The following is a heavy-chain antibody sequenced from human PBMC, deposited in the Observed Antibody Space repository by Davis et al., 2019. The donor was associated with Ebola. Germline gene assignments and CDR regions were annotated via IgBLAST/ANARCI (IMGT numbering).Heavy chain of an antibody. CDR2: IVVGSGNT. V-gene: IGHV1-58*01. Sequence: SVKVSCKASGFTFTSSAVQWVRQARGQRLEWIGWIVVGSGNTNYAQKFQERVTITRDMSTSTAYMELSSLRSEDTALYYCTTPGGQDSGYDVFDIWGQGTMVTVSS. CDR1: GFTFTSSA. J-gene: IGHJ3*02. CDR3: TTPGGQDSGYDVFDI. D-gene: IGHD5-12*01.